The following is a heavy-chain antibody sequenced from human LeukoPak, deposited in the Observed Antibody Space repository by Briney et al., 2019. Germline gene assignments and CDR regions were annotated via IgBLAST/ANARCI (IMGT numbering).Heavy chain of an antibody. CDR1: GYTFTSYA. Sequence: ASVKVSCKASGYTFTSYAMHWVRQAPGQRLEWMGWINAGNGNTKYSQKFQGRVTITRDTSASTAYMELSSLRSEDTAAYYCARAYGPTYYYDSSGYFDYWGQGTLVTVSS. V-gene: IGHV1-3*01. D-gene: IGHD3-22*01. CDR2: INAGNGNT. CDR3: ARAYGPTYYYDSSGYFDY. J-gene: IGHJ4*02.